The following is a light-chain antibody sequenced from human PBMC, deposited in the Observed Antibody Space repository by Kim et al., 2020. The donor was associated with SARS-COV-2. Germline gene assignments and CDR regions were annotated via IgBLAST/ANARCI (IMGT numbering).Light chain of an antibody. V-gene: IGKV3-11*01. J-gene: IGKJ1*01. CDR1: QGVSTY. CDR2: DAS. CDR3: QQRSNWPPT. Sequence: EIVLTQSPATLSLSPGERATLSCRASQGVSTYLVWYQQKPGQAPRLLIYDASNRATGIPARFSGSGSGTDFTLTISSLEPEDFAVYYCQQRSNWPPTFGQGTKVDIK.